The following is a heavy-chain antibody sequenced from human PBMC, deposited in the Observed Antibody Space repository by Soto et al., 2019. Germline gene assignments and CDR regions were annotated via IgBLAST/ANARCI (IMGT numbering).Heavy chain of an antibody. CDR3: AKERVGFLDA. D-gene: IGHD1-26*01. V-gene: IGHV3-9*01. CDR1: GFSFDDFA. J-gene: IGHJ5*02. CDR2: ITWNSVST. Sequence: QLVESGGGLVQPGGSLRLSCVASGFSFDDFAMHWVRQAPGKGLEWISGITWNSVSTAYANSVKGRFTVSRDNAKNSLYLQMSSLTPEATALYFCAKERVGFLDAWGQGTVVTVSS.